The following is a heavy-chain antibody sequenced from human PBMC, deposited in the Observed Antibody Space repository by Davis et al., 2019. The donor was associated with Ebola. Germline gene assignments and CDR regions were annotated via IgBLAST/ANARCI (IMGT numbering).Heavy chain of an antibody. Sequence: SETLSLTCTVSGGSISSYYWSWFRQSPGKGLEWIGYGYYGGRTDYNPSLKSRATISVDTSENHFSLRLRSVTTADTAVYYCARDYGAGNLDVWGQGTTVTVSS. CDR1: GGSISSYY. V-gene: IGHV4-59*01. CDR2: GYYGGRT. D-gene: IGHD3-10*01. J-gene: IGHJ6*02. CDR3: ARDYGAGNLDV.